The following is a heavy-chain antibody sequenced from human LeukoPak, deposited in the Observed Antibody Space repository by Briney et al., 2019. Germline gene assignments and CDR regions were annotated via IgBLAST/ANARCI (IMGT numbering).Heavy chain of an antibody. Sequence: GGSLRLSCAASGFTFSSHAMSWVRQAPGKGLEWVSAISGSGGSTYYADSVKGRFTISRDNSKSTLYLQMNSLRAEDTAVYYCAKDLSGSGPIMKNDAFDIWGQGTMVTVSS. D-gene: IGHD3-10*01. CDR2: ISGSGGST. V-gene: IGHV3-23*01. CDR1: GFTFSSHA. J-gene: IGHJ3*02. CDR3: AKDLSGSGPIMKNDAFDI.